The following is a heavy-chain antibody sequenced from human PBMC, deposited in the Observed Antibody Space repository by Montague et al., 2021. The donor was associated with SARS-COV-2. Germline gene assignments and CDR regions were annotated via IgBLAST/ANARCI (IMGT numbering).Heavy chain of an antibody. Sequence: SETLSLTCAVYGGSFSGYYWSWIRQPPGKGLEWIGEINHSGSTNYNPSLKSRVTISVGTSKNQFSLKLSSVTAADTAVYYCARPRRPYCSSTSCPNWYFDLWGRGTLVTVSS. J-gene: IGHJ2*01. CDR2: INHSGST. D-gene: IGHD2-2*01. V-gene: IGHV4-34*01. CDR1: GGSFSGYY. CDR3: ARPRRPYCSSTSCPNWYFDL.